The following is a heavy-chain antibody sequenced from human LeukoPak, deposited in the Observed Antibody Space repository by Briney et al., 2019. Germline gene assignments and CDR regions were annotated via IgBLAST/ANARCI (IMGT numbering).Heavy chain of an antibody. V-gene: IGHV3-74*01. D-gene: IGHD5-12*01. CDR3: ARESGYYPDAFDI. Sequence: GGSLRLSCAASGFIVSSYWMHWVRQAPGKGLVWVSRINSDGSSTHYADSVKGRFTISRDTAKNTLHLQMNSLRAEDTAVYYCARESGYYPDAFDIWGQGTMVTVSS. CDR1: GFIVSSYW. J-gene: IGHJ3*02. CDR2: INSDGSST.